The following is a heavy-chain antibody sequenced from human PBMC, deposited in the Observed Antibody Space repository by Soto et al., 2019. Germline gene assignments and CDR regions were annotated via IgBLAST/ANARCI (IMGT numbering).Heavy chain of an antibody. CDR3: AGGGGMLVVTAPKDH. Sequence: QVQLVQSGAEVKKPGASVKVSCKASGYTFTSYYMNWVRQAPGQGLEWLGIINPSGGNTTYAQRFLGRVTMIRDTTTSTIHMEGGSRTAYVTAVYHGAGGGGMLVVTAPKDHWGQGTLVTVSS. D-gene: IGHD2-21*02. CDR2: INPSGGNT. CDR1: GYTFTSYY. J-gene: IGHJ4*02. V-gene: IGHV1-46*01.